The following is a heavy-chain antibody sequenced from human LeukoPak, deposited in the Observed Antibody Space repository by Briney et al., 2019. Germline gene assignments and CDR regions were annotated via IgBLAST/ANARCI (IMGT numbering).Heavy chain of an antibody. CDR2: ISGSGGST. CDR3: ARETPHWSSSWYGRNWFDP. CDR1: GFTFSSYA. V-gene: IGHV3-23*01. D-gene: IGHD6-13*01. J-gene: IGHJ5*02. Sequence: GGSLRLSCAASGFTFSSYAMSWVRQAPGKGLEWVSAISGSGGSTYYADSVKGRFTISRDNSKNTLYLQMNSLRAEDTAVYYCARETPHWSSSWYGRNWFDPWGQGTLVTVSS.